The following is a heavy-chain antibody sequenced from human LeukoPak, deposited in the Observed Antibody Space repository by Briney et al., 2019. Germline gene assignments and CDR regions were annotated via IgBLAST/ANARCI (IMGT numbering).Heavy chain of an antibody. Sequence: MPSETLSLTCTVSGVSISSSNSYWGWIRQPPGKGLEWIGSIYYSGNTYYNPSLKSRVTISVDTAKNQFSLKLRSVTAADTAVYYCAATSMGITYAFDIWDQGTMVTVSS. CDR3: AATSMGITYAFDI. V-gene: IGHV4-39*07. D-gene: IGHD5-24*01. J-gene: IGHJ3*02. CDR2: IYYSGNT. CDR1: GVSISSSNSY.